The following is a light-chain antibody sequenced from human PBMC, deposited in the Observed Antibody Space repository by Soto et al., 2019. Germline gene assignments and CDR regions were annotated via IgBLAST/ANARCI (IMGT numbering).Light chain of an antibody. CDR2: DDT. J-gene: IGLJ2*01. CDR3: GTWDRSLRLAV. CDR1: TSNIAYNY. Sequence: QSVLTQPPSVSAAPGQKVTISCSGSTSNIAYNYVSWYQRLPGAAPKLLIYDDTKRPSGIPDRFSGSKSGTSATLDITGLQTGDEADYFCGTWDRSLRLAVFGGGTKLTVL. V-gene: IGLV1-51*01.